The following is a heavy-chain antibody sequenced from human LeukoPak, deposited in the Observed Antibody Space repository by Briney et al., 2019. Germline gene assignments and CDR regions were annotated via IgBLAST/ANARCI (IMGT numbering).Heavy chain of an antibody. Sequence: PGGSLRLSCAASGFTVSSDYMSWVRQAPGKGLEWVSVIYSGGSTYYADSVKGRFTISRDNSKNTLYLQMNSLRAEDTAVYYCAGRYCSSTSCYEYYMDVWGKGTTVTVSS. D-gene: IGHD2-2*01. CDR1: GFTVSSDY. CDR3: AGRYCSSTSCYEYYMDV. CDR2: IYSGGST. V-gene: IGHV3-53*01. J-gene: IGHJ6*03.